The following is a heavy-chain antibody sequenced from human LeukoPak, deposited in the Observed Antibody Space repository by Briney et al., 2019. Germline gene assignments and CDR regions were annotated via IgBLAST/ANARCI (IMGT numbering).Heavy chain of an antibody. D-gene: IGHD3-3*01. CDR1: GGSISSSIYY. CDR2: IHYSGST. J-gene: IGHJ4*02. CDR3: ARDYYDFWSGYSYYFDY. Sequence: SETLSLTCTVSGGSISSSIYYWGWIRQPPGKGLEWIGSIHYSGSTYYNPSLKSRVTISVDTSKNQFSLKLSSVTAADTAVYYCARDYYDFWSGYSYYFDYWGQGNLVTVSS. V-gene: IGHV4-39*01.